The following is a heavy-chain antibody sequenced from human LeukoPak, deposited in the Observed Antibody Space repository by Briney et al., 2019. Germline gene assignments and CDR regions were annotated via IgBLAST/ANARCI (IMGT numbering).Heavy chain of an antibody. CDR2: ISGSGGST. CDR1: GFTSSSYA. D-gene: IGHD4-17*01. CDR3: AKDLKTTVTNFDY. J-gene: IGHJ4*02. V-gene: IGHV3-23*01. Sequence: GGSLRLSCAASGFTSSSYAMTWVRQAPGKGLEWVSGISGSGGSTYYADSVKGRFTISRDNSKNTLYLQMNSLRAEDTAVYYCAKDLKTTVTNFDYWGQGTLVTVSS.